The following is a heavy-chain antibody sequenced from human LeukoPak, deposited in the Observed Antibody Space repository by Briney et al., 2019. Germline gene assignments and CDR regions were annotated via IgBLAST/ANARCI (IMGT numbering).Heavy chain of an antibody. CDR1: GGSFSGYY. J-gene: IGHJ4*02. D-gene: IGHD6-13*01. Sequence: SETLSLTCAVYGGSFSGYYWSWIRQPPGKGREWSGEINHSGSTNDNPSLKRRVTISVDTSKNQFSLKLSSVTAADTAVYYCARAPLVSIAAALDYWGQGTLVTVSS. V-gene: IGHV4-34*01. CDR2: INHSGST. CDR3: ARAPLVSIAAALDY.